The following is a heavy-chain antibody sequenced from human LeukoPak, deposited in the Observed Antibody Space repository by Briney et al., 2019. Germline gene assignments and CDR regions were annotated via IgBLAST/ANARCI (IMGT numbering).Heavy chain of an antibody. CDR3: AKDSPSFGVVNPLDP. Sequence: GGSLRLSCAASGLTFSNYAMSWVRQAPGKGLEWVSGISGSGGSTYYAASVKGRFTISRDNSKNTLYLQMNSLRAEDTAVYYCAKDSPSFGVVNPLDPWGQGTLVTVSS. CDR1: GLTFSNYA. CDR2: ISGSGGST. D-gene: IGHD3-3*01. J-gene: IGHJ5*02. V-gene: IGHV3-23*01.